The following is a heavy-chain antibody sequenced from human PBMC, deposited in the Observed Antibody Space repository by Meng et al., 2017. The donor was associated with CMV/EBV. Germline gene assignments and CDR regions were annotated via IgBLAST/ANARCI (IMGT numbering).Heavy chain of an antibody. CDR3: AKDRGYYDSSGYNPMGDYYGMDV. CDR1: GFTFSSYG. D-gene: IGHD3-22*01. CDR2: IRYDGSNK. J-gene: IGHJ6*02. V-gene: IGHV3-30*02. Sequence: GGSLRLSCAASGFTFSSYGMHWVRQAPGKGLEWVAFIRYDGSNKYYADSVKGRFTISRDNSKNTLYLQMNSLRAEDTAVYYCAKDRGYYDSSGYNPMGDYYGMDVWAKGPRSPSP.